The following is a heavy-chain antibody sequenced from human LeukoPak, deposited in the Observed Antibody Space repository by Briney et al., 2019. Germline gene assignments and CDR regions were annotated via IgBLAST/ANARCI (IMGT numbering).Heavy chain of an antibody. J-gene: IGHJ4*02. CDR1: GFTFSSYW. CDR3: ARFSGSCYPFDY. V-gene: IGHV3-74*01. Sequence: GGSLRLSCAASGFTFSSYWMHWVRQAPGKGLVWVSRINSDGSSTSYADSVKGRFTISRDNAKNTLYLQMNSLRAEDTAVYYCARFSGSCYPFDYWGQGTLVTVSS. D-gene: IGHD1-26*01. CDR2: INSDGSST.